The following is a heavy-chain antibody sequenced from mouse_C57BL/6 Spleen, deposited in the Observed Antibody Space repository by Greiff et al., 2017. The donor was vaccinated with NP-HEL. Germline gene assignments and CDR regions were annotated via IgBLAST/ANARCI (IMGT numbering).Heavy chain of an antibody. J-gene: IGHJ2*01. CDR1: GYAFSSSW. CDR3: ARSTGPYYFDY. CDR2: IYPGDGDT. D-gene: IGHD4-1*01. Sequence: QLQQSGPELVKPGASVKISCKASGYAFSSSWMNWVKQRPGKGLEWIGRIYPGDGDTNYNGKFKGKATLTADKSSSTAYMQLSSLTSEDSAVYFCARSTGPYYFDYWGQGTTLTVSS. V-gene: IGHV1-82*01.